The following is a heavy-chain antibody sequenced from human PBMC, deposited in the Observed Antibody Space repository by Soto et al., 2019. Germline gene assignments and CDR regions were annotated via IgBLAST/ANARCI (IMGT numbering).Heavy chain of an antibody. J-gene: IGHJ3*02. CDR3: ARLLGISSWYLDI. CDR2: IDPGDSDT. Sequence: PGESLKISCKGTGYTFTSYYIGWVRQMPGEGLEWMGIIDPGDSDTRFSPSFQGQVTISADKSINIAYLQWRSLKASDTAMYYCARLLGISSWYLDIWGQGTMVTVSS. D-gene: IGHD6-13*01. CDR1: GYTFTSYY. V-gene: IGHV5-51*01.